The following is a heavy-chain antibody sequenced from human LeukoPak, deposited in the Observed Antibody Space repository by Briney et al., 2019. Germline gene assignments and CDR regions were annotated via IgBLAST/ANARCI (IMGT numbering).Heavy chain of an antibody. CDR2: IRYDGSNK. Sequence: GGSLRLSCAASGFTFSSYGMHWVRQAPGKGLEWVAFIRYDGSNKYYADSVKGRFTISRDNSKNTLYLQMNSLRAEDTAVYYCANHLACGSTSCPPFDYWGQGTLVTVSS. D-gene: IGHD2-2*01. V-gene: IGHV3-30*02. CDR1: GFTFSSYG. CDR3: ANHLACGSTSCPPFDY. J-gene: IGHJ4*02.